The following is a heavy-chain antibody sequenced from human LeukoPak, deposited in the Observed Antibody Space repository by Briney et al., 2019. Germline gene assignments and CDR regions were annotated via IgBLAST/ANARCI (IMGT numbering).Heavy chain of an antibody. V-gene: IGHV1-2*02. CDR3: ARDYYGSGSYSTDY. J-gene: IGHJ4*02. CDR2: INPNSGAT. CDR1: GYTFTGYQ. D-gene: IGHD3-10*01. Sequence: ASVKVSCKASGYTFTGYQMHWVRQAPGQGLEWMGWINPNSGATNYAQEFQGRVTMTRDTSIGTAYMELSRLRSDETAVYYCARDYYGSGSYSTDYWGQGTLVTVSS.